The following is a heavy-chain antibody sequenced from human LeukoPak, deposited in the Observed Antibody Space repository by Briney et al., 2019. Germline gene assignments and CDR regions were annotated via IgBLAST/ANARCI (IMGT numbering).Heavy chain of an antibody. CDR2: IYYTGST. CDR3: ARRAAVSGTGVWFDP. V-gene: IGHV4-59*08. D-gene: IGHD6-19*01. Sequence: SETLSLTCTVSGGSISSYYWSWIRQPPGKGLEWIGYIYYTGSTNYNPSLKSRVTISVDTSKNQFSLKLTSVTAADTAVYYSARRAAVSGTGVWFDPWGQGTLVTVSS. J-gene: IGHJ5*02. CDR1: GGSISSYY.